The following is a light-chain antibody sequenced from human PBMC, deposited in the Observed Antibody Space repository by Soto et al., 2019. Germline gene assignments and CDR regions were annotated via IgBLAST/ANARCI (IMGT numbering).Light chain of an antibody. CDR1: QSISSW. Sequence: DIQMTQFPSTLSASLGDRVTITSRASQSISSWLAWYQQKPGKAPKLLIYKASTLESGVPSRFSGSGSGTEFTLTISSLQPDDFATYYCQEYNSYWTFGQGTKVDIK. J-gene: IGKJ1*01. V-gene: IGKV1-5*03. CDR2: KAS. CDR3: QEYNSYWT.